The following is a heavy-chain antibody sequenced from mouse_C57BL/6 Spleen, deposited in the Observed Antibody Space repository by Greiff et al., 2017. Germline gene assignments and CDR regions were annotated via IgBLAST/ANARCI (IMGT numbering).Heavy chain of an antibody. CDR1: GFSLTSYG. J-gene: IGHJ4*01. CDR3: ARKAYYYGSSYGYYAMDY. V-gene: IGHV2-2*01. D-gene: IGHD1-1*01. CDR2: IWSGGST. Sequence: VQLQQSGPGLVQPSQSLSITCTVSGFSLTSYGVHWVRQSPGTGLAWLGVIWSGGSTDYNAAFISRLSISKDNSKSQVFFKMNRLQADDTAIYYCARKAYYYGSSYGYYAMDYCGQGTSVTGAS.